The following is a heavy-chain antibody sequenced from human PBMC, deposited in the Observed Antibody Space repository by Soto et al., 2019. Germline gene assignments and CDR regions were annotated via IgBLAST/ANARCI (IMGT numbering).Heavy chain of an antibody. J-gene: IGHJ4*02. CDR3: AKTIVAASGYYFDH. CDR2: ISGGSSYT. CDR1: GFSFSDSY. Sequence: QVQLVESGGDLVKPGGSLRLACAASGFSFSDSYMSWVRQAPGKGLEWLSYISGGSSYTNYADSVQGRFTISRDNAKGSLYLEMNSLRADDTAAYYCAKTIVAASGYYFDHWGQGNLVTVSS. V-gene: IGHV3-11*06. D-gene: IGHD2-21*01.